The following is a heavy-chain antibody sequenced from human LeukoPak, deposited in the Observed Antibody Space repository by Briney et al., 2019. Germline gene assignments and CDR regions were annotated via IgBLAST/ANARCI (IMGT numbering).Heavy chain of an antibody. CDR1: GFTFNDYY. Sequence: GSLRLSCAASGFTFNDYYMSWIRQPPGKGLEWIGSKFFSGSTYYNPSLKSRVTISLDTSKNQFSLKVNSVTAADTAVYYCARHVVDLEAFDIWGQGTVVTVSS. D-gene: IGHD3-3*01. V-gene: IGHV4-39*01. CDR3: ARHVVDLEAFDI. CDR2: KFFSGST. J-gene: IGHJ3*02.